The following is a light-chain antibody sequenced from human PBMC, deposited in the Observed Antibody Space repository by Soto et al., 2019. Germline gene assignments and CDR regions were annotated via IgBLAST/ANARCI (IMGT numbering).Light chain of an antibody. CDR2: NLN. J-gene: IGLJ2*01. V-gene: IGLV2-11*01. CDR3: CSYAGSCTPLV. Sequence: QSALTQPRSVSGSPGQSFTISCAGTSSDVANFNYVSWYQQHPDKAPKLMIYNLNERPSGVPDRFSGSKSGNTASLTISGLQAEDEADYYCCSYAGSCTPLVFGGGTKLTVL. CDR1: SSDVANFNY.